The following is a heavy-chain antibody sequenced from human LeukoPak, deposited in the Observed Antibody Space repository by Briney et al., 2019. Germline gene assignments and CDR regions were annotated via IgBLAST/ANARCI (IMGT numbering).Heavy chain of an antibody. J-gene: IGHJ5*02. CDR3: ARDRRNRKPRGDGNWFHP. Sequence: ASVKVSCKASGYTFTSYGISWVRQAPGQGLEWMGWISAYNGNTNYAQKLQGRVTMTTDTSTSTAYMELRSLRSDDTAVYYCARDRRNRKPRGDGNWFHPLGQGTLVTGSS. V-gene: IGHV1-18*01. CDR1: GYTFTSYG. D-gene: IGHD1-14*01. CDR2: ISAYNGNT.